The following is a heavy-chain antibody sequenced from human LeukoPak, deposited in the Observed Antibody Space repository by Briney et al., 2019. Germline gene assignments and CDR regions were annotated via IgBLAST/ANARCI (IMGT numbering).Heavy chain of an antibody. CDR3: ARDVGRSYDLDY. Sequence: ASVKVSCKASGYTFTCYGISWVRQAPGQGLEWMGWISAYNGNTDYAQSLQGRVTMTIDTSTSTVYMELRSLRSDGTAVYYCARDVGRSYDLDYWGQGTLVTVSS. J-gene: IGHJ4*02. CDR2: ISAYNGNT. V-gene: IGHV1-18*01. D-gene: IGHD3-16*01. CDR1: GYTFTCYG.